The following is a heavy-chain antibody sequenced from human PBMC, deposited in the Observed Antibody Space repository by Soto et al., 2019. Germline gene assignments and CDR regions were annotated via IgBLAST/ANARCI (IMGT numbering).Heavy chain of an antibody. J-gene: IGHJ6*02. CDR3: AKVGYAYGFSATDV. D-gene: IGHD2-2*01. CDR1: GFTFGEYA. Sequence: GGSLRLSCAASGFTFGEYAMHWVRRPPGKGLEWVASITWNSDMIGYADSVKGRFTISRDNGENSLYLQMSSLRREDTALYYCAKVGYAYGFSATDVWGLGTTVTVSS. V-gene: IGHV3-9*01. CDR2: ITWNSDMI.